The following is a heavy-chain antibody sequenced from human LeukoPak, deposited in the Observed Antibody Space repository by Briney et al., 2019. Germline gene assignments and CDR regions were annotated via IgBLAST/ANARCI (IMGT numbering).Heavy chain of an antibody. CDR1: GGSISSYY. D-gene: IGHD4-17*01. CDR2: IYYSGST. V-gene: IGHV4-59*01. Sequence: PSETPSLTCTVSGGSISSYYWSWIRQPPGKGLEWIGYIYYSGSTNYNPSLKSRVTISVDTSKNQFSLKLSSVTAADTAVYYCARAGNYGDWDWYFDLWGRGTLVTVSS. J-gene: IGHJ2*01. CDR3: ARAGNYGDWDWYFDL.